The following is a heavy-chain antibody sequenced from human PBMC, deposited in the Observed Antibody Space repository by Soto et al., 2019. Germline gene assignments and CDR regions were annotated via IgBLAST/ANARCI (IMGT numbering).Heavy chain of an antibody. J-gene: IGHJ4*02. CDR3: ARQEYYDFWAVRYYFDY. D-gene: IGHD3-3*01. Sequence: SETLSLTCTVSGGSISSSSYYWGWIRHPPGKGLEWIGSIYYSGSTYYNPSLKSRVTISVDTSKNQFSLKLSSVTAADTAVYYCARQEYYDFWAVRYYFDYWGQGTLVTVSS. CDR2: IYYSGST. CDR1: GGSISSSSYY. V-gene: IGHV4-39*01.